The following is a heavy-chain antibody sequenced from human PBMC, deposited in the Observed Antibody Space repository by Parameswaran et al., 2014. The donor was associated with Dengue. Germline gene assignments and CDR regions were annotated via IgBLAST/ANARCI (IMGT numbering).Heavy chain of an antibody. CDR3: ARANYYGSGSSSQGHYFDY. J-gene: IGHJ4*02. Sequence: SWVRQAPGQGLEWMGGIIPIFDTANYAQKFQGRVTITADESTSTAYMELSSLRSEDTAVYYCARANYYGSGSSSQGHYFDYWGQGTPVTVSS. V-gene: IGHV1-69*01. CDR2: IIPIFDTA. D-gene: IGHD3-10*01.